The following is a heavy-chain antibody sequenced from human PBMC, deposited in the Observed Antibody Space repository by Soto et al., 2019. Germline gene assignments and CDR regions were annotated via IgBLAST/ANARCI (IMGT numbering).Heavy chain of an antibody. CDR3: SRDCPGSSTTCYGSDWFDS. Sequence: GGSLRLSCAASGFTFISYSMNWVLQAPGKGLEWVSYISSSRSTIYYADSVKGRFTISRDNAKNSLYLQMNSLRAEDTAVYYCSRDCPGSSTTCYGSDWFDSWGQGPLVTVSS. D-gene: IGHD2-2*01. CDR1: GFTFISYS. CDR2: ISSSRSTI. J-gene: IGHJ5*01. V-gene: IGHV3-48*01.